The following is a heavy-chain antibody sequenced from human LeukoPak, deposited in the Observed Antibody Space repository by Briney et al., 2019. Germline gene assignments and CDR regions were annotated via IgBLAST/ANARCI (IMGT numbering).Heavy chain of an antibody. Sequence: SVKVSCKASGGTFSSYAISWVRQAPGQGLEWMGRIIPIFGTANYAQKFQGRVTITTDESTSTAYMELSSLRSEDTAVYYCARTLMGSSGWYDDWGEGTLVTVSS. J-gene: IGHJ5*02. CDR2: IIPIFGTA. CDR3: ARTLMGSSGWYDD. V-gene: IGHV1-69*05. CDR1: GGTFSSYA. D-gene: IGHD6-19*01.